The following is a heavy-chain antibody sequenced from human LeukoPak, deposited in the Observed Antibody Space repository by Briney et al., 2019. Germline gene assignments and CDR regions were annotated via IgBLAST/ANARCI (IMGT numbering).Heavy chain of an antibody. D-gene: IGHD3-22*01. CDR1: GYTFTSYG. J-gene: IGHJ3*02. V-gene: IGHV1-18*01. CDR3: ARDFSLSITMIVVVMPDAFDI. Sequence: ASVTVSCKASGYTFTSYGISWVRQAPGQGFEWMGWVSAYNGNRNYARKVQGRVTMTTDTSTSTCYMELRSLRSDDAAVYYCARDFSLSITMIVVVMPDAFDIWGQGTMVTVSS. CDR2: VSAYNGNR.